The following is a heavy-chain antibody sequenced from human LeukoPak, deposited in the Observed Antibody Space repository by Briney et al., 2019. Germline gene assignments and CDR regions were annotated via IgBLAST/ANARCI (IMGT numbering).Heavy chain of an antibody. CDR2: ISYDGSNK. V-gene: IGHV3-30-3*01. J-gene: IGHJ1*01. D-gene: IGHD2-21*02. CDR1: GFTFNSHA. CDR3: ARPYCGGDCYSGRKDFQN. Sequence: GGSLRLSCAASGFTFNSHAMHWVRQAPGKGLEWVAVISYDGSNKYYADSVKGRFTISRDNSRNTLYLQMNSLRAEDTAVYYCARPYCGGDCYSGRKDFQNWGQGTLVTVSS.